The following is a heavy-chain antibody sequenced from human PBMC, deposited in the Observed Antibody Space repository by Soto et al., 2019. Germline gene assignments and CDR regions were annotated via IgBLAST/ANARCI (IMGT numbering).Heavy chain of an antibody. CDR1: GGTFSSYA. CDR2: IIPIFGTA. Sequence: QVQLVQSGAEVKKPGSSVKVSCKASGGTFSSYAISWVRQAPGQGLEWLGGIIPIFGTANYAQKFQGRVTITADESTSTAYMELSSLRSEDTAVYYCARDRPALLLTYYGMDVWGQGTTVTVSS. D-gene: IGHD2-15*01. CDR3: ARDRPALLLTYYGMDV. V-gene: IGHV1-69*01. J-gene: IGHJ6*02.